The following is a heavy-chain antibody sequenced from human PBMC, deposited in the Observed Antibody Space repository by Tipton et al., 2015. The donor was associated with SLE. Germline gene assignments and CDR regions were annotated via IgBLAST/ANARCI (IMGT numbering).Heavy chain of an antibody. J-gene: IGHJ4*02. CDR2: MSSSSSYT. V-gene: IGHV3-11*05. Sequence: SLSLSCAASGFTFSDYSKSWIRQAPGKGLEWVSYMSSSSSYTNYADSVKGRFTISRDNAKNSLYLQMHSLRAEDTAVYYCARGYYDFWSWGQGTLVTVSS. CDR3: ARGYYDFWS. D-gene: IGHD3-3*01. CDR1: GFTFSDYS.